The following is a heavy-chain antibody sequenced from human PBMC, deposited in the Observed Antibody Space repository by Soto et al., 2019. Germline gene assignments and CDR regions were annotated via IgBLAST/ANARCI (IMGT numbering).Heavy chain of an antibody. V-gene: IGHV4-4*02. CDR3: ARDPRRLWFGEYAADYYYYYGMDV. CDR2: IYHSGST. D-gene: IGHD3-10*01. Sequence: QVQLQESGPGLVKPSGTLSLTCAVSGGSISSSNWWSWVRQPPGKGLEWIGEIYHSGSTNYNPSHKNRVTISADKSKNQFALKLSSVTAADTAVYYCARDPRRLWFGEYAADYYYYYGMDVWGQGTTVTVSS. CDR1: GGSISSSNW. J-gene: IGHJ6*02.